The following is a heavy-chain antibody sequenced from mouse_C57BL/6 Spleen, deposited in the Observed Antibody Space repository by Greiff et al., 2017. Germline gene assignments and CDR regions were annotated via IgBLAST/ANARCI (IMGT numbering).Heavy chain of an antibody. D-gene: IGHD3-2*02. Sequence: QVQLKQPGTELVKPGASVKLSCKASGYTFTSYWMHWVKQRPGQGLEWIGNINPSNGGTNYNEKFKSKATLTVDKSSSTAYMQLSSLTSEDSAVYYCARSGGYSSGYFDYWGQGTTLTVSS. CDR3: ARSGGYSSGYFDY. V-gene: IGHV1-53*01. CDR1: GYTFTSYW. CDR2: INPSNGGT. J-gene: IGHJ2*01.